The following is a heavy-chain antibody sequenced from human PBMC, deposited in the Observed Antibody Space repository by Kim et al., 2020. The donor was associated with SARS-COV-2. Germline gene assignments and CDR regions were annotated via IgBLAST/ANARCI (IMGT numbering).Heavy chain of an antibody. J-gene: IGHJ4*02. CDR3: ARNHDRRITIFGVEY. CDR1: GGSISSYY. D-gene: IGHD3-3*01. Sequence: SETLSLTCTVSGGSISSYYWSWIRQPAGKGLEWIGRIYTSGSTNYNPSLKSRVTMSVDTSKNQFSLKLSSVTAADTAVYYCARNHDRRITIFGVEYWGQGTLVTVSS. V-gene: IGHV4-4*07. CDR2: IYTSGST.